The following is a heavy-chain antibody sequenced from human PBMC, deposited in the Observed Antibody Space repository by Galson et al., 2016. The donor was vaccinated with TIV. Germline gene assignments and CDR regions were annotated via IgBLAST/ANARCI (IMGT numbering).Heavy chain of an antibody. J-gene: IGHJ4*02. CDR3: ARCPSYTCYGSGSYYDH. D-gene: IGHD3-10*01. CDR2: IMAIFGTT. V-gene: IGHV1-69*13. Sequence: SVKVSCKASGGAFRSSAISWVRQAPGQGLEWMGGIMAIFGTTNYAQKFQGRVTIIADEATSTVYMELSSLRSEDTAVYYCARCPSYTCYGSGSYYDHWGQGTLVTVSS. CDR1: GGAFRSSA.